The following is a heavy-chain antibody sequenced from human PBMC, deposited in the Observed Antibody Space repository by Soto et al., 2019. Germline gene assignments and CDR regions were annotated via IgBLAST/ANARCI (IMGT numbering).Heavy chain of an antibody. CDR2: IYYSGST. CDR3: ARERAAHWFDP. Sequence: SETLSITCTFSGVSISGGFYYWSWIRQHPGKGLEWIGYIYYSGSTYYNPSLKSRVTISVDTSKNQFSLKLSSVTAAGTAVYYCARERAAHWFDPWGQGTLVTVSS. CDR1: GVSISGGFYY. V-gene: IGHV4-31*03. J-gene: IGHJ5*02. D-gene: IGHD6-6*01.